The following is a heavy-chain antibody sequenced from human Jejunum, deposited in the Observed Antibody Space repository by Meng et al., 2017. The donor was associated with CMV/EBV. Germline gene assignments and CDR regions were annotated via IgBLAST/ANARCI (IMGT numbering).Heavy chain of an antibody. V-gene: IGHV3-30*18. CDR1: GFSFNSYG. J-gene: IGHJ3*02. Sequence: GFSFNSYGMHWVRQAPGKGLEGVAVISNDGSNKYYADSVKGRFTISRDNSKNTVYLQMSSLITEDTAVYYCAKTYSGNYLKVFAFDIWGQGTMVTVSS. CDR3: AKTYSGNYLKVFAFDI. CDR2: ISNDGSNK. D-gene: IGHD1-26*01.